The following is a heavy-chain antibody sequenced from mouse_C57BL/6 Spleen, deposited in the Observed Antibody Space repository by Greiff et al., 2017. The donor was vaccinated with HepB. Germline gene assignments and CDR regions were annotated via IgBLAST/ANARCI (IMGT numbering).Heavy chain of an antibody. V-gene: IGHV5-6*01. CDR1: GFTFSSYG. CDR3: ARGGDGGDFDY. CDR2: ISSGGSYT. J-gene: IGHJ2*01. Sequence: EVKLVESGGDLVKPGGSLKLSCAASGFTFSSYGMSWVRQTPDKRLEWVATISSGGSYTYYPDSVKGRFTISRDNAKNTLYLQMSSLKSEDTAMYYCARGGDGGDFDYWGQGTTLTVSS.